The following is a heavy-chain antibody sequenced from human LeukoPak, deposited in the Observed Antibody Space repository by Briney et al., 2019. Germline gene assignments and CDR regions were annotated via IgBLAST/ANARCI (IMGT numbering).Heavy chain of an antibody. CDR2: IYTSGST. CDR3: ARRRIAIFGVVTLFDY. CDR1: GGSISSYY. Sequence: KASETLSLTCTVSGGSISSYYWSWIRQPAGKGLEWIGRIYTSGSTNYNPSLKSRVTISVDTSKNQFSLKLSSVTAADTAVYYCARRRIAIFGVVTLFDYWGQGTLVTVSS. J-gene: IGHJ4*02. V-gene: IGHV4-4*07. D-gene: IGHD3-3*01.